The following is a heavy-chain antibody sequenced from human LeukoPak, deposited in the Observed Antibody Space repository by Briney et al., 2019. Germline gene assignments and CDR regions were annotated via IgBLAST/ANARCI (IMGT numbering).Heavy chain of an antibody. V-gene: IGHV3-11*01. CDR2: ISSSGSTI. D-gene: IGHD3-3*01. CDR1: GFTFSDYY. J-gene: IGHJ6*02. CDR3: ARDLRSITIFGVVMDYYGMDV. Sequence: GGSLRLSCAASGFTFSDYYMSWIRQAPGKGLEWVSYISSSGSTIYYADSVKGRFTISRDNAKNSLYLQMNSLRAEDTAVYYCARDLRSITIFGVVMDYYGMDVWAKGPRSPSP.